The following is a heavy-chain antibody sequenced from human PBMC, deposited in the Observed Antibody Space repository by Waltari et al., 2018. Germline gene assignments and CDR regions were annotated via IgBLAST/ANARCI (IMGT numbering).Heavy chain of an antibody. J-gene: IGHJ4*02. Sequence: EVQLVESGGGLVQPGGSLRLSCAASGFTFSSYAMSWVRQAPGKGLEWVSAISGSGGSTYYADSVKRRFTISRDKSKNTLYLQMNSLRAEDTAVYYCANSLNVQLWLPTAWGQGTLVTVSS. CDR1: GFTFSSYA. D-gene: IGHD5-18*01. V-gene: IGHV3-23*04. CDR3: ANSLNVQLWLPTA. CDR2: ISGSGGST.